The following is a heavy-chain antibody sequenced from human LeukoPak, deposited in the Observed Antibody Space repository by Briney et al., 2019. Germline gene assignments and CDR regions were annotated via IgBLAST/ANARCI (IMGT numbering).Heavy chain of an antibody. CDR3: ARDRGVSGTYADY. CDR1: GFTFSSYD. CDR2: ISSGSTSM. D-gene: IGHD1-26*01. J-gene: IGHJ4*02. Sequence: GGSLRLSCATSGFTFSSYDMNWVRQAPGKGLEWISYISSGSTSMYHADSVKGRFTTSRDNAKNSLYLQMNSLRAEDTAVYYCARDRGVSGTYADYWGQGNLVTVSS. V-gene: IGHV3-48*01.